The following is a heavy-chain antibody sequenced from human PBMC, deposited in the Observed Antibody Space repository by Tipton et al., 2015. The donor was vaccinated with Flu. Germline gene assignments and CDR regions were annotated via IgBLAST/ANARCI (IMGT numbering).Heavy chain of an antibody. J-gene: IGHJ4*02. Sequence: TLSLTCSVSGDSIGSPYYWGWIRQPPGKGLEWIGNIHKTGSTYYNPSLTSRVTISVDTSKNQFSLKLSSVTAADTAVYYCARGSERITIFGVVIPKGYYFDYWGQGTLVTVSS. CDR2: IHKTGST. D-gene: IGHD3-3*01. V-gene: IGHV4-38-2*02. CDR1: GDSIGSPYY. CDR3: ARGSERITIFGVVIPKGYYFDY.